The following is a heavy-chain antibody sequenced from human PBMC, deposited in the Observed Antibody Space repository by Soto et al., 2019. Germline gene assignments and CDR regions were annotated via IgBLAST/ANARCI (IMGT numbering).Heavy chain of an antibody. V-gene: IGHV4-4*02. Sequence: SETLSLTCAVSGGSISSSNWWSWVRQPPGKGLEWIGEIYYSGTTYYNPSLKSRVTMSVDTSKNQFSLKLTSVTAVDTAVYYCARREIQGPIDYWGQGTLVTVSS. CDR2: IYYSGTT. CDR1: GGSISSSNW. CDR3: ARREIQGPIDY. J-gene: IGHJ4*02. D-gene: IGHD1-26*01.